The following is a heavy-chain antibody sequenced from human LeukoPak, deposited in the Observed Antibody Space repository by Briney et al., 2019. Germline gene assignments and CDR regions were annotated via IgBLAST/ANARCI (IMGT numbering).Heavy chain of an antibody. CDR2: ISGRGGST. CDR3: AKLPSYDFWSGFDY. CDR1: GFTFSSYW. Sequence: GGSLRLSCAASGFTFSSYWMHSVRQAPGKGLELVSAISGRGGSTYYADSVEGRFTSSRDNSKNKLDLQMNSLRAADTAVYYCAKLPSYDFWSGFDYWGQGTVVIVSS. V-gene: IGHV3-23*01. J-gene: IGHJ4*02. D-gene: IGHD3-3*01.